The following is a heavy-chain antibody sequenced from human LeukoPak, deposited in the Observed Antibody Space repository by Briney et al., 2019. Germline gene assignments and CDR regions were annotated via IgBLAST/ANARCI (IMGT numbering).Heavy chain of an antibody. Sequence: SETLSLTCTVSGGSISSYYWSWIRQPPGKGLEWIGYIYYSGSTNYNPSLKSRVTISVDTSKNQFSLKVSSVTAADTAVYYCAMYYDSSGYFYMGYWGQGTLVTVSS. V-gene: IGHV4-59*01. CDR2: IYYSGST. CDR3: AMYYDSSGYFYMGY. CDR1: GGSISSYY. D-gene: IGHD3-22*01. J-gene: IGHJ4*02.